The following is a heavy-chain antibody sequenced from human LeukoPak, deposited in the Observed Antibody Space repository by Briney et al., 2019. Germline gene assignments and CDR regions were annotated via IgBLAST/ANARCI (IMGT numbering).Heavy chain of an antibody. CDR3: AREHTANFDY. Sequence: GGSLRLSCAASGFTFSSYAMHWVRQAPGKGLEWVAITWYDGSNTYYADSVKGRFTISRDNSKNTLYLQMNSLRAEDTAVYYCAREHTANFDYWGQGTLVTVSS. D-gene: IGHD5-18*01. J-gene: IGHJ4*02. CDR1: GFTFSSYA. CDR2: TWYDGSNT. V-gene: IGHV3-33*01.